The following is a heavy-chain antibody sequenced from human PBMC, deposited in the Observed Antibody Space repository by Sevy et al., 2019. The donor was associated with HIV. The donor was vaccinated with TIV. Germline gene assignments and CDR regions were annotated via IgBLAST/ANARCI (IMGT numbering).Heavy chain of an antibody. V-gene: IGHV1-2*02. CDR2: INPNSGGT. CDR1: GYTFTGYY. J-gene: IGHJ6*02. D-gene: IGHD6-19*01. Sequence: ASVKVSCKASGYTFTGYYMHWVRQVPGQGLEWMGWINPNSGGTNYAQKFQGRVTMTRDRSTGTAYMELSRLRSDDTAVYYCARGGRNTGIAVAGGDVWGQGTTVTVSS. CDR3: ARGGRNTGIAVAGGDV.